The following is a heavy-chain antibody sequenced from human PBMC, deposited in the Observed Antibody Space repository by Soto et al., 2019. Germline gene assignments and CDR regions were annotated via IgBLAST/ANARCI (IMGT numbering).Heavy chain of an antibody. D-gene: IGHD2-15*01. CDR1: GGSFSGYY. CDR3: ARGCGYCSRYYYYYMDV. J-gene: IGHJ6*03. V-gene: IGHV4-34*01. Sequence: SETLSLTCAVYGGSFSGYYWSWIRQPTEKRLEWIGEINHSGSTNYNPSLKSRVTISVDTSKNQFSLKLSSVTAADTAVYYCARGCGYCSRYYYYYMDVWGKGTTVTVSS. CDR2: INHSGST.